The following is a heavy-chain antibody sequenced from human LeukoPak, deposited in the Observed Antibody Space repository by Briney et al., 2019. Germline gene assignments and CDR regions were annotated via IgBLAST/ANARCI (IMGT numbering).Heavy chain of an antibody. V-gene: IGHV3-74*01. J-gene: IGHJ4*02. CDR2: INSDATST. Sequence: GGSLRLSCVASGFTFTDYFMSWVRQAPGKGLVWVSRINSDATSTSYADSVRGRFTISRDDAKNTMYLQMNSLRAEDTAMYYCVRGSPGYSSSWHAYWGQGTLVTVSS. CDR3: VRGSPGYSSSWHAY. D-gene: IGHD6-13*01. CDR1: GFTFTDYF.